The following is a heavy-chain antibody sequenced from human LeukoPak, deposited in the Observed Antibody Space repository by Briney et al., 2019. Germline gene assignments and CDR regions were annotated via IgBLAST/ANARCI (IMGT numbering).Heavy chain of an antibody. CDR1: GFTFSSYA. CDR2: ISSNGVNT. D-gene: IGHD2-21*01. J-gene: IGHJ4*02. Sequence: PGGSLRLSCAASGFTFSSYAMHWVRQAPGKGLEYVSAISSNGVNTYYARSVKGRFTISRDNSENTLYLQMGSLRAEDMAVYYCARRAYCGGDCYSSRPFDYWGQGTLVTASS. CDR3: ARRAYCGGDCYSSRPFDY. V-gene: IGHV3-64*01.